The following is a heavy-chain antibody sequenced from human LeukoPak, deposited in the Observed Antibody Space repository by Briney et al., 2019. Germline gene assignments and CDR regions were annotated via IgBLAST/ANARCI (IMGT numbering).Heavy chain of an antibody. D-gene: IGHD6-19*01. J-gene: IGHJ4*02. CDR3: ARDSGAVAGRPFDY. CDR1: GGSISSSNW. Sequence: SETLSLTCAVSGGSISSSNWWSWVRQPPGKGLEWIGEIYHSGSTNYNPSLKSRVTISVDKSKNQFSLKLSSVTAADTAVYYCARDSGAVAGRPFDYWGQGTLVTVSS. CDR2: IYHSGST. V-gene: IGHV4-4*02.